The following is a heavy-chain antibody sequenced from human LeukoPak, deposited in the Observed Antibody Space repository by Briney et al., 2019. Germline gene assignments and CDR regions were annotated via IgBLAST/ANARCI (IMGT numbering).Heavy chain of an antibody. J-gene: IGHJ4*02. V-gene: IGHV5-51*01. D-gene: IGHD6-6*01. CDR1: GNSFSNYW. CDR2: IYPGDSDT. CDR3: ARTLSSSLVVLDY. Sequence: GESLKISCKGSGNSFSNYWIGWVRQLPGRGLEWMGIIYPGDSDTRYNPSFQGQVTISADKSISTAYLQWSSLKASDTAMYYCARTLSSSLVVLDYWGQGTLVTVSS.